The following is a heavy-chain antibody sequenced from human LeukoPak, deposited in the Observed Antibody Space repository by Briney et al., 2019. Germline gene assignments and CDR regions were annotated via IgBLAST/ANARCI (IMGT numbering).Heavy chain of an antibody. D-gene: IGHD5-24*01. V-gene: IGHV4-4*07. CDR1: GGSISSYY. Sequence: PSETLSLTCTVSGGSISSYYWSWIRQPAGKGLEWIGRIYISGSTNYNPSLKSRVTISVDTSKNQFSLKLSSVTAADTAVYYCARKRWLQPYFDYWGQGTLVTVSS. CDR2: IYISGST. J-gene: IGHJ4*02. CDR3: ARKRWLQPYFDY.